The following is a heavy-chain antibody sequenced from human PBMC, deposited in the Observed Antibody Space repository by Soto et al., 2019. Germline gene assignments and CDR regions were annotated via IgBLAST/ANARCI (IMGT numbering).Heavy chain of an antibody. Sequence: QVQLVESGGGVVQPGRSLRLSCAASGFTFSRYAMHWVRQAPGKGLEWVAVISYDGSNKYYADSVKGRFTISRDNSKNTLYLQMNSLRAEDTAVYYCARSYYDSSGYPIDYWGQGTLVTVSS. CDR2: ISYDGSNK. D-gene: IGHD3-22*01. CDR3: ARSYYDSSGYPIDY. V-gene: IGHV3-30-3*01. J-gene: IGHJ4*02. CDR1: GFTFSRYA.